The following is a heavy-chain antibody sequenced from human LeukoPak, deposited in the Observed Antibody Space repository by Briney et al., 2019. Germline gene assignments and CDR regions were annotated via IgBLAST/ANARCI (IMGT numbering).Heavy chain of an antibody. J-gene: IGHJ4*02. CDR1: GGSFSGYY. V-gene: IGHV4-34*01. D-gene: IGHD6-13*01. Sequence: PSETLSLTCAVYGGSFSGYYWSWIRQPPGKGLEWIGEINHSGSTNYNPSLKSRVTISVDTSKNQFSLKLSSVTAADTAVYYCAREQYSSSLDYWGQGTLVTVSS. CDR3: AREQYSSSLDY. CDR2: INHSGST.